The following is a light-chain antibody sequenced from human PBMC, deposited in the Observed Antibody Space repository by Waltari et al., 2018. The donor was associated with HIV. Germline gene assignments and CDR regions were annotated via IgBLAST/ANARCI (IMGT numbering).Light chain of an antibody. CDR1: DSDFGLYNF. Sequence: QSALTQPASVSGLPGQSTTISCTGGDSDFGLYNFVSWYQQHSGKPPKLILYDVDSRASGVSDRFSGAISGNTASLTISGLRAEDEAHYYCASFTGDNTVMFGGGTEVTVL. CDR3: ASFTGDNTVM. CDR2: DVD. J-gene: IGLJ3*02. V-gene: IGLV2-14*03.